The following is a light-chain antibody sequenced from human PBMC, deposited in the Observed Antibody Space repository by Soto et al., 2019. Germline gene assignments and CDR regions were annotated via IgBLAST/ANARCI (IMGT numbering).Light chain of an antibody. CDR1: SSDVGGYNY. CDR2: DVS. J-gene: IGLJ2*01. Sequence: QSALTQPASVSGSPGQSITISCTGTSSDVGGYNYVSWYQQHPGKAPQLMIYDVSSRPSGVSHRFSGSKSGTTASLPISGLQAEDEAYYFCSSYTASTTTRVFGGGTKLTVL. CDR3: SSYTASTTTRV. V-gene: IGLV2-14*03.